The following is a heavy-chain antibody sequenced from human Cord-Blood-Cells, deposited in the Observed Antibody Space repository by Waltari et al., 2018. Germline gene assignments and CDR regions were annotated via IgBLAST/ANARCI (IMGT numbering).Heavy chain of an antibody. CDR1: GGSIRRSKR. CDR3: ARYCSSASCYYFDY. D-gene: IGHD2-2*01. Sequence: QVQLQEPGPGLVKPSGTLSLTCAVYGGSIRRSKRWRWVGQPPGKGLEWIGKIYTNGSTNSNPSPTTRVTISVHKTKNHFSLKLSSMTAADTAMYYCARYCSSASCYYFDYWGQGTLVTVSS. J-gene: IGHJ4*02. CDR2: IYTNGST. V-gene: IGHV4-4*02.